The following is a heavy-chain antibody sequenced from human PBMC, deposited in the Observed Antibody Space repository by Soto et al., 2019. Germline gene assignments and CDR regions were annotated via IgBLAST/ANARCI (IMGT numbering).Heavy chain of an antibody. V-gene: IGHV3-74*01. CDR2: IESDGRGT. CDR3: ARDSMKGRFDP. CDR1: GFTFSTSW. J-gene: IGHJ5*02. Sequence: GGSLRLSCAASGFTFSTSWMHWVRQAPGKGLVWVSRIESDGRGTTYADSVKGRFTISRDNAKNTLYLQMNNLRAEDTAVYYCARDSMKGRFDPWCKGTLFNVSS. D-gene: IGHD2-8*01.